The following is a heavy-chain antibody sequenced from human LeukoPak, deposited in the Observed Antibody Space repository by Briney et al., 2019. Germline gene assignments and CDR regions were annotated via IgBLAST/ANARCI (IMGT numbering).Heavy chain of an antibody. CDR1: GYVFSTYW. V-gene: IGHV5-51*01. CDR3: ARADYYGSKTFDY. D-gene: IGHD3-10*01. CDR2: IYPGDSDT. Sequence: GESLQISCKGSGYVFSTYWIGWVRQMPGKGLEWMGIIYPGDSDTIYSPSFQGQVTISADKSISTAYLQWSSLKASDTAMYYCARADYYGSKTFDYWGQGTLVTGSS. J-gene: IGHJ4*02.